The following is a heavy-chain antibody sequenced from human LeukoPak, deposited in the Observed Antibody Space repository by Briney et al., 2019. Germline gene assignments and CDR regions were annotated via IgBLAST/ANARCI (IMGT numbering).Heavy chain of an antibody. D-gene: IGHD2-8*02. V-gene: IGHV3-23*01. CDR3: AKDVWWSVS. J-gene: IGHJ4*02. CDR2: ISADAVDT. Sequence: PGGSLRLSCVASGFTFSNHAMTRVRQAPGKGLEWVSAISADAVDTFYAPSVKGRFTISRDNSKNTMYLQINSLRAEDTAIYYCAKDVWWSVSGGQGTLVTVSS. CDR1: GFTFSNHA.